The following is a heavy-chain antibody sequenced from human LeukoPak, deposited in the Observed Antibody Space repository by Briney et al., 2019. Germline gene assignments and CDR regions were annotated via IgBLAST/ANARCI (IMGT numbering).Heavy chain of an antibody. D-gene: IGHD6-19*01. Sequence: PGGSLRLSCAASGFTFSNAWMSWVRQAPGKGLEWVGRIKSKTDGGTTDYAAPVKGRFTISRDDSKNTLYLQMNSLRAEDTAVYYCAKGGSGWYASAFDIWGQGTMVTVSS. V-gene: IGHV3-15*01. CDR2: IKSKTDGGTT. CDR3: AKGGSGWYASAFDI. J-gene: IGHJ3*02. CDR1: GFTFSNAW.